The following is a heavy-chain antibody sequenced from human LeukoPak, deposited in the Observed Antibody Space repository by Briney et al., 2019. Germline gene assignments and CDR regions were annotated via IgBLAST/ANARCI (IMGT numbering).Heavy chain of an antibody. CDR2: ISGSGGSS. J-gene: IGHJ4*02. Sequence: PGGSLRLSCAASGFTFSSYAMTWVRQAPGKGLEWVSAISGSGGSSNYADSVKGRFAISRDNSKNTLYLQMNSLRVEDTVVYYCAKDRSQQWLDKGGFDYWGQGTLVTVSS. CDR3: AKDRSQQWLDKGGFDY. D-gene: IGHD6-19*01. CDR1: GFTFSSYA. V-gene: IGHV3-23*01.